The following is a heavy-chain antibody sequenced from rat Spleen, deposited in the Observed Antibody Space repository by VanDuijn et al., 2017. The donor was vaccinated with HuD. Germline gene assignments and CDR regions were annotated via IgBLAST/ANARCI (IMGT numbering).Heavy chain of an antibody. V-gene: IGHV5-25*01. CDR3: ARHEYYYDGYYHVDYVMDA. D-gene: IGHD1-12*03. Sequence: EVQLVESGGGLVQPGRSMKLSCAASGFTFSNYYMAWVRQAPTKGLEWVASISTGGGNTYYRDSVKGRFTIPRDNAKNTQYLQMDSLRSEDTATYYCARHEYYYDGYYHVDYVMDAWGQGASVTVSS. J-gene: IGHJ4*01. CDR1: GFTFSNYY. CDR2: ISTGGGNT.